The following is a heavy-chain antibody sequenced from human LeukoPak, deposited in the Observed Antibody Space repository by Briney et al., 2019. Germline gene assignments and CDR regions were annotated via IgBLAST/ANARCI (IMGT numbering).Heavy chain of an antibody. V-gene: IGHV3-30*18. CDR3: AKDKQSRYCSGGSCGDAFDI. J-gene: IGHJ3*02. CDR2: ISYDGSNK. D-gene: IGHD2-15*01. Sequence: GGSLRLSCAASGFTFSSYGMHRVRQAPGKGLEWVAVISYDGSNKYYADSVKGRFTISRDNSKNTLYLQMNSLRAEDAAVYYCAKDKQSRYCSGGSCGDAFDIWGQGTMVTVSS. CDR1: GFTFSSYG.